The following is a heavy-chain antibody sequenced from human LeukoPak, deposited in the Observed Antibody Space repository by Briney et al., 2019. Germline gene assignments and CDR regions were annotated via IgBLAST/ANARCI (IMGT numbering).Heavy chain of an antibody. CDR2: IHRDGGMT. V-gene: IGHV3-74*01. CDR1: GFTFTGNS. CDR3: VRETGTIGYYMDV. Sequence: GGSLRLSCAASGFTFTGNSMHWVRQRPGKGLVWVARIHRDGGMTRYADSVEGRFTISRDNAKNTLYLQMNSLRAEDTAIYYCVRETGTIGYYMDVWGKGTTVTVSS. D-gene: IGHD2-15*01. J-gene: IGHJ6*03.